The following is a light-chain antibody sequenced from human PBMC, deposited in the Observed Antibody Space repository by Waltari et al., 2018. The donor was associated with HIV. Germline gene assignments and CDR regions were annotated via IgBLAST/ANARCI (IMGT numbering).Light chain of an antibody. CDR3: QQSYTTRWT. Sequence: DSQMTQSPSPLSASVGDRVTITCRASQSINNFLHWYQQKPGKAQKLLIYGASRLHSGVPSRFRGSGSGTDFTLIVHSLPPEDFAPYYCQQSYTTRWTFGLGTKVEMK. CDR1: QSINNF. V-gene: IGKV1-39*01. J-gene: IGKJ1*01. CDR2: GAS.